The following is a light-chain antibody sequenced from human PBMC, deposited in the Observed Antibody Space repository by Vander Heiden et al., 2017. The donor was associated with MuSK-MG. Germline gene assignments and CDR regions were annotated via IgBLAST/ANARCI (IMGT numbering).Light chain of an antibody. J-gene: IGLJ3*02. V-gene: IGLV5-45*03. CDR1: SGLNVGSYR. CDR3: MIWHNSAWV. CDR2: YNSDSDK. Sequence: QAVVTQPSSLSASPGASASLTCTLRSGLNVGSYRLHWYQQKPGSPPQYLLRYNSDSDKQQGPGVPSRFSGSKAASANAGILLISGLQSEDEDDYYCMIWHNSAWVFGGGTKLTVL.